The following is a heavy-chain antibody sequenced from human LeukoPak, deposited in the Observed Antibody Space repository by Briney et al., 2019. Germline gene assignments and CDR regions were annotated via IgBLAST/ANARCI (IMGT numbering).Heavy chain of an antibody. CDR2: ISSSSSYI. CDR3: AGGGSYLGYYLDY. CDR1: GFTFSSYS. V-gene: IGHV3-21*01. D-gene: IGHD1-26*01. Sequence: GGSLRLSCAASGFTFSSYSMNWVRQAPGKGLEWVSSISSSSSYIYYADSVKGRFTISRDNAKNSLYLQMNSLRAEDTAVYYCAGGGSYLGYYLDYWGQGTLVTVSS. J-gene: IGHJ4*02.